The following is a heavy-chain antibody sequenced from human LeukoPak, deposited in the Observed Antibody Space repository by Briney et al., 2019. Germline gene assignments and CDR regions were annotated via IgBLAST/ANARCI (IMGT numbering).Heavy chain of an antibody. CDR2: IISSGTYM. D-gene: IGHD3-22*01. J-gene: IGHJ4*02. V-gene: IGHV3-21*06. CDR1: GFTFSNYW. Sequence: GGSLRLSCEASGFTFSNYWMNWVRQAPGKGLEWVSSIISSGTYMYYADSVKGRFTISRDNAKNSLYLQMNSLRAEDTAVYYCARHYYDSSGYYSCDYWGQGTLVTVSS. CDR3: ARHYYDSSGYYSCDY.